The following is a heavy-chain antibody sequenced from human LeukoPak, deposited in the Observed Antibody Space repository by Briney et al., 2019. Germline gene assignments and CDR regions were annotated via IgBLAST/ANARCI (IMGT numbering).Heavy chain of an antibody. V-gene: IGHV4-34*09. J-gene: IGHJ4*02. Sequence: SETLSLTCAVYGGSFSGYYWSWIRQPPGKGLEWIGYIYYSGSTYYNPSLKSRVTISVDTSKNQFSLKLSSVTAADTAVYYCARGRGHSGYDYGVDYWGQGTLVTVSS. CDR1: GGSFSGYY. CDR2: IYYSGST. CDR3: ARGRGHSGYDYGVDY. D-gene: IGHD5-12*01.